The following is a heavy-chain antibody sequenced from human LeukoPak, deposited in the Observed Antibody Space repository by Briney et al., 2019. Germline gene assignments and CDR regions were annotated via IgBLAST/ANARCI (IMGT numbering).Heavy chain of an antibody. CDR3: ARKYCSGGSCYFDY. V-gene: IGHV1-69*13. J-gene: IGHJ4*02. CDR1: GGTFSSYA. Sequence: GASVKVSCKASGGTFSSYAISWVRQAPGQGLEWMGGIIPIFGTANYAQKFQGRVTITADESTSTAYMELSSLRSEDTAVYYCARKYCSGGSCYFDYWGRGTLVTVSS. CDR2: IIPIFGTA. D-gene: IGHD2-15*01.